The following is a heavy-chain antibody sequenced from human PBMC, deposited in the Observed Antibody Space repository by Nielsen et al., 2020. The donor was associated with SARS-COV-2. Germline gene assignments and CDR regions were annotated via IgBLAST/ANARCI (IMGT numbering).Heavy chain of an antibody. J-gene: IGHJ4*02. CDR2: ISSSSSTI. CDR3: AKSLSHIGSGSYY. Sequence: GESLKISCAASGFTFSSYSMNWVRQAPGKGLEWVSYISSSSSTIYYADSVKGRFTISRDNSKNTLYLQMNSLRAEDTAVYYCAKSLSHIGSGSYYWGQGTLVTVSS. D-gene: IGHD1-26*01. V-gene: IGHV3-48*01. CDR1: GFTFSSYS.